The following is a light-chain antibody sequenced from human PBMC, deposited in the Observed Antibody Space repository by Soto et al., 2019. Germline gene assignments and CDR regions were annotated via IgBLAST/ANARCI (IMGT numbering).Light chain of an antibody. CDR2: LGS. J-gene: IGKJ2*01. Sequence: DIVMTQSPLSLAVTPGEPASISCRSSQSLLYSSGHNYLDWYLQKPGQSPQLLIYLGSNRASGVPDRFSGSGSGPDFTLKISRVEAEDVGVYYCMQALQTPYTFGQGTKLEIK. CDR1: QSLLYSSGHNY. CDR3: MQALQTPYT. V-gene: IGKV2-28*01.